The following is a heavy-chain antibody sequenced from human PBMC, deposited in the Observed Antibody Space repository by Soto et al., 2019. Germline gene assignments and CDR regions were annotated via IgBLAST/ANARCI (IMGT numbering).Heavy chain of an antibody. D-gene: IGHD3-10*01. Sequence: GGSLRLSCAASGFTFSNYWMHWVRQAPGKGLVWVSRINGDGSATTYADSVKGRFTISRDNAKNTLYLQMNSLRAEDTAVYYCARGVPGEFYYYYYYMDVWGKGTTVTVSS. CDR1: GFTFSNYW. CDR2: INGDGSAT. CDR3: ARGVPGEFYYYYYYMDV. V-gene: IGHV3-74*01. J-gene: IGHJ6*03.